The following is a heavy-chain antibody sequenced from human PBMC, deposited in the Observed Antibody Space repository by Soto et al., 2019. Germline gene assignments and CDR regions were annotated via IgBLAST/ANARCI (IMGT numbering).Heavy chain of an antibody. CDR1: GDSVSSNSAA. D-gene: IGHD2-8*01. Sequence: LSLTCAISGDSVSSNSAAWNWIRQSPSRGLEWLGRTYYRSKWYNDYEVYVNSRITINPDTSKNQFSLQLNSVTPEDTAVYYCARALIDAFDIWGQGTVVTVSS. CDR2: TYYRSKWYN. J-gene: IGHJ3*02. CDR3: ARALIDAFDI. V-gene: IGHV6-1*01.